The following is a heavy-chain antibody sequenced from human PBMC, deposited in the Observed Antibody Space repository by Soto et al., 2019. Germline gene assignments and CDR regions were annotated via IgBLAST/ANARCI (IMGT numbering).Heavy chain of an antibody. CDR1: GFTFSSYW. CDR2: IGRDSINT. V-gene: IGHV3-43*02. D-gene: IGHD1-1*01. CDR3: VKVRNDASWTAFHH. J-gene: IGHJ4*02. Sequence: TGGSLRLSCAASGFTFSSYWMHWVRQVPGEGLVWVALIGRDSINTYYADSVRGRFIVSRDNSKNSLYLQMNSLRSEDTALYYCVKVRNDASWTAFHHWGKGTLVTVSS.